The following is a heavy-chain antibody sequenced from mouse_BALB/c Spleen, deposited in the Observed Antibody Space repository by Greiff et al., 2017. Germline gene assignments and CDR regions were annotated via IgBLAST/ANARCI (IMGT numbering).Heavy chain of an antibody. D-gene: IGHD4-1*01. CDR3: ARSGRDWYFDV. CDR1: GFTFSSFG. J-gene: IGHJ1*01. CDR2: ISSGSSTI. V-gene: IGHV5-17*02. Sequence: EVHLVESGGGLVQPGGSRKLSCAASGFTFSSFGMHWVRQAPEKGLEWVAYISSGSSTIYYADTVKGRFTISRDNPKNTLFLQMTSLRSEDTAMYYCARSGRDWYFDVWGAGTTVTVSS.